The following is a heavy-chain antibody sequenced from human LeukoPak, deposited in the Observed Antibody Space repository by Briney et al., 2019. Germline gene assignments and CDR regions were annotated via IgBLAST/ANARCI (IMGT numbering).Heavy chain of an antibody. CDR2: IYSGGST. CDR3: ARDPGGEGSFDY. CDR1: GFTVSSNY. J-gene: IGHJ4*02. Sequence: GGSLRLSCAASGFTVSSNYMSWVRQAPGKGLEWVSVIYSGGSTYYADSVKGRFTISRDNSKNTLYLQVNSLRAEDTAVYYCARDPGGEGSFDYWGQGTLVTVSS. D-gene: IGHD3-16*01. V-gene: IGHV3-53*01.